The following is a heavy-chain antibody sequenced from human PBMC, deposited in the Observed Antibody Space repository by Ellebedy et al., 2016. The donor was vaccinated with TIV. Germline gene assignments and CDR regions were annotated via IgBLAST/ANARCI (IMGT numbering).Heavy chain of an antibody. CDR1: GFTFSGYW. J-gene: IGHJ5*01. Sequence: GGSLRLXXAAPGFTFSGYWMSWVRQAPGKGLEWVAKINRDGSDNYFVESLRGRFTISRDNSKNSLYLQMNKLRFEDTAVYYCARYGDYDFNSWGQGTLVTVSS. D-gene: IGHD4-17*01. V-gene: IGHV3-7*01. CDR2: INRDGSDN. CDR3: ARYGDYDFNS.